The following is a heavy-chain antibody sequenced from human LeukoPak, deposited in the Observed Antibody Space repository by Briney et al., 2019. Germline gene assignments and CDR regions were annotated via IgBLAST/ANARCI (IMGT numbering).Heavy chain of an antibody. V-gene: IGHV3-9*01. CDR3: AKAGYSYDLDY. J-gene: IGHJ4*02. Sequence: GGSLRLSCAASGFTFDDYAMHWVRQAPGKGLEWVSGISWNSGSIGYADSVKGRFTISRDNAKNSLYLQMNSLRAEDTALYYCAKAGYSYDLDYWGQGTLVTVSS. D-gene: IGHD5-18*01. CDR2: ISWNSGSI. CDR1: GFTFDDYA.